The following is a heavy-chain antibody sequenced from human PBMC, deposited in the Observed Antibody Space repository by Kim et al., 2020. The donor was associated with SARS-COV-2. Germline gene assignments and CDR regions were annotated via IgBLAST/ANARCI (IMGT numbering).Heavy chain of an antibody. D-gene: IGHD5-18*01. J-gene: IGHJ4*02. CDR3: ARLVDTAMVYEY. Sequence: RYSPSFQGQVTISADKSISTAYLQWSSLKASDSAMYYCARLVDTAMVYEYWGQGTLVTVSS. V-gene: IGHV5-51*01.